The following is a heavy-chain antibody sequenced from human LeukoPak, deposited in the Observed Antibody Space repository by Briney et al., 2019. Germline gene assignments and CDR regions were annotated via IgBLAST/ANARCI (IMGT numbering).Heavy chain of an antibody. CDR3: ESQETGSHY. V-gene: IGHV4-34*01. Sequence: SETLSLTCAVYGGSFSGYYWSWIRQPPGKGLEWIGEINHSGSTNYNPSLKSRVTISVDTSKNQFSLKLSSVTAADTAVYYCESQETGSHYWGQGTLVTVSS. J-gene: IGHJ4*02. CDR2: INHSGST. CDR1: GGSFSGYY.